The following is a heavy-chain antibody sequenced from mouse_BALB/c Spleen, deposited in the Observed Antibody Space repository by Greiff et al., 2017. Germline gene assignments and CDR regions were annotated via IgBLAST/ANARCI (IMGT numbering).Heavy chain of an antibody. J-gene: IGHJ2*01. Sequence: EVQRVESGGGLVQPGGSRKLSCAASGFTFSSFGMHWVRQAPEKGLEWVAYISSGSSTIYYADTVKGRFTISRDNPKNTLFLQMTSLRSEDTAMYYCARNFLFDYWGQGTTLTVSS. CDR3: ARNFLFDY. V-gene: IGHV5-17*02. CDR2: ISSGSSTI. CDR1: GFTFSSFG.